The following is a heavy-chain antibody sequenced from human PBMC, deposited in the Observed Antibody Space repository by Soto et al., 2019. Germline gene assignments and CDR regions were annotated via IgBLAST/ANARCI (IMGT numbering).Heavy chain of an antibody. CDR1: EDTFRNYA. CDR2: IIPIFGTA. Sequence: SVKGSCKASEDTFRNYAISWVRQAPGHGLEWMGGIIPIFGTANYAQKLQGRVTITSDESASTVYVELSSLRSEDTAVYYCARGGGYFNTWFAPWRQGALVAVS. D-gene: IGHD5-12*01. J-gene: IGHJ5*02. V-gene: IGHV1-69*13. CDR3: ARGGGYFNTWFAP.